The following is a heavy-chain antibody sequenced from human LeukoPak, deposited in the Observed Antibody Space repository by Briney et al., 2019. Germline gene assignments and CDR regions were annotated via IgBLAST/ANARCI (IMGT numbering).Heavy chain of an antibody. D-gene: IGHD2-2*01. CDR1: AFTFNSFA. V-gene: IGHV3-30*08. Sequence: GGSLRLSCAGSAFTFNSFAMHWVRMAPGKGLEWVAAISYDGEDEFYGDSVRGRFTISRDNSKNTLHLQMDSLRADDTAVFYCARAHCSSTDCPPDHWGQGTLVIVAS. CDR2: ISYDGEDE. J-gene: IGHJ4*02. CDR3: ARAHCSSTDCPPDH.